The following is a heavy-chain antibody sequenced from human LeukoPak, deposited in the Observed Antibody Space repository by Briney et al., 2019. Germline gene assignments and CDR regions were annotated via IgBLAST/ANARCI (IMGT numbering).Heavy chain of an antibody. CDR1: GYTFTGYY. CDR3: ARDPGLEYSSSSVLDYYMDV. V-gene: IGHV1-2*02. CDR2: INPNSGGT. Sequence: GASVKVSCKASGYTFTGYYMHWVRQAPGQGLEWMGWINPNSGGTNYAQKFQGRVTMTRDTSISTAYMELSRLRSDDTAVYYCARDPGLEYSSSSVLDYYMDVWGKGTTVTVSS. D-gene: IGHD6-6*01. J-gene: IGHJ6*03.